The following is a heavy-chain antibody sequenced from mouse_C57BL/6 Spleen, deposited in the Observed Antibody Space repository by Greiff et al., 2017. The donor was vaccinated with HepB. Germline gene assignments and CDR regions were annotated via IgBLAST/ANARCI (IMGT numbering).Heavy chain of an antibody. J-gene: IGHJ3*01. D-gene: IGHD1-1*01. CDR2: IDPETGGT. CDR3: TPHYYGRSSAWFAY. CDR1: GYTFTDYE. V-gene: IGHV1-15*01. Sequence: VQLQQSGAELVRPGASVTLSCKASGYTFTDYEMHWVKQTPVHGLEWIGAIDPETGGTAYNQKFKGKAILTADKSSSTAYMELRSLTSEDSAVYYCTPHYYGRSSAWFAYWGQGTLVTVSA.